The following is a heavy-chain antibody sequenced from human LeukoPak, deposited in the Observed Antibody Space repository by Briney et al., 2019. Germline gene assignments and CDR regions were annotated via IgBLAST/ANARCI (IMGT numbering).Heavy chain of an antibody. J-gene: IGHJ5*02. CDR2: INPNSGGT. CDR3: ARVPIPYGSGSSYKGGGGWFDP. Sequence: ASVKVSCKASGYTFTGYYMHWVRQAPGQGLEWMGRINPNSGGTNYAQKFQGRVTMTRDTSISTAYMELSRLRSDDTAVYYCARVPIPYGSGSSYKGGGGWFDPWGQGTLVTVSS. V-gene: IGHV1-2*06. D-gene: IGHD3-10*01. CDR1: GYTFTGYY.